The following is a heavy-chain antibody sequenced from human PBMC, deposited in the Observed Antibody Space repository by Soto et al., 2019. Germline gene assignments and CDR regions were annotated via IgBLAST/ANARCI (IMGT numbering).Heavy chain of an antibody. Sequence: ASVKVSCKASGYTFTSYGISWVRQAPGQGLEWVGWISAYNGNTNYAQKLQGRVTMTTDTSTSTAYMELRSLRSDDTAAYYCARDRGYCSSTSCSLTSWFDPWGQGTLVTVSS. CDR3: ARDRGYCSSTSCSLTSWFDP. J-gene: IGHJ5*02. V-gene: IGHV1-18*01. CDR1: GYTFTSYG. D-gene: IGHD2-2*01. CDR2: ISAYNGNT.